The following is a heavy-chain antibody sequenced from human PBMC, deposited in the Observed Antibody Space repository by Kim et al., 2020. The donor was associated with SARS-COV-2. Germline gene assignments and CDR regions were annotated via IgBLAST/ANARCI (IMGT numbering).Heavy chain of an antibody. CDR3: ARMVAGRIDY. V-gene: IGHV6-1*01. D-gene: IGHD6-19*01. CDR2: YN. Sequence: YNDYAVSVKSRVTITPDTSKNQFSLQLNSVTPEDTAVYYCARMVAGRIDYWGQGTLVTVSS. J-gene: IGHJ4*02.